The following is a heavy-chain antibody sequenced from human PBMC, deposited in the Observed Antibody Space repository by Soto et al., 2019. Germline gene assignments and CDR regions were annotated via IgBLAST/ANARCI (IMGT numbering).Heavy chain of an antibody. CDR1: GDSISTVDYF. CDR2: IYKSATT. CDR3: ARGRYCLTGRCFPNWFDS. D-gene: IGHD2-15*01. V-gene: IGHV4-30-4*01. Sequence: QVQLLESGPGLVKPSQTLSLTCSVSGDSISTVDYFWAWVRQPPGQALEYIGYIYKSATTYYNPSVESRVAISLDTSKSKFSLHVTSLTAADTAVYFCARGRYCLTGRCFPNWFDSWGQGTLVTVSS. J-gene: IGHJ5*01.